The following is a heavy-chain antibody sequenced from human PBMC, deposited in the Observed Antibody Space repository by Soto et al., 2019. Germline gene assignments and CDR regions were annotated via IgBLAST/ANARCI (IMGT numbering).Heavy chain of an antibody. Sequence: SETLSLTCTVSGDSISSYYWSWIRQPPGKGLEWIGYIYYSGSTNYNPSLKSRVTISVDTSKNQFSLKLSSVTAADTAVYYCARGGFLWIFPDYWGQGTLVTVSS. CDR2: IYYSGST. D-gene: IGHD3-3*01. V-gene: IGHV4-59*01. CDR3: ARGGFLWIFPDY. CDR1: GDSISSYY. J-gene: IGHJ4*01.